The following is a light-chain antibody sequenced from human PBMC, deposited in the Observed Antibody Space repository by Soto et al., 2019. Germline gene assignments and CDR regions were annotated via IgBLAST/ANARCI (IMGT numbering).Light chain of an antibody. CDR3: QQYNNSPEYT. CDR2: GAS. J-gene: IGKJ2*01. CDR1: QSVTSRY. Sequence: EIVLTQSPGTLSLSPGERATLSCKASQSVTSRYLAWYQQKPGQAPRLLIYGASSRATGIPDRFSGSGSGTAVTLTISRREPEDFAVYFCQQYNNSPEYTFGQGTKLEIK. V-gene: IGKV3-20*01.